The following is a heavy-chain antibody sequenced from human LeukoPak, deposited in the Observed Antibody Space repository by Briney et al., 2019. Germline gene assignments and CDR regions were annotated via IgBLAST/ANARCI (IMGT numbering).Heavy chain of an antibody. Sequence: SETLSLTCAVSGGSLSGYYWTWIRQPPGKGLEWIGEINHSGSTNYNPSLKSRVTISVDTSRKQFFLRLSSVTAADTAMYYCARTTRDYGRSFDYWGQGTLVTVSS. CDR1: GGSLSGYY. CDR3: ARTTRDYGRSFDY. D-gene: IGHD4-17*01. CDR2: INHSGST. J-gene: IGHJ4*02. V-gene: IGHV4-34*01.